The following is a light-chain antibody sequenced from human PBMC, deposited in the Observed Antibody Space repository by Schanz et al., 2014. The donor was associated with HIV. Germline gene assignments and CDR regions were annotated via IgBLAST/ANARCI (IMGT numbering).Light chain of an antibody. CDR1: SSDIGGYQY. CDR3: SLYTSGGTPVV. CDR2: DVS. V-gene: IGLV2-14*03. J-gene: IGLJ2*01. Sequence: QSALTQPASVSGSPGQSITFSCTGTSSDIGGYQYVSWYQQHPGRAPKLITYDVSDRPSGISNRFSGSKSGNTASLTISGLQAEDEANYFCSLYTSGGTPVVFGGGTKLTVL.